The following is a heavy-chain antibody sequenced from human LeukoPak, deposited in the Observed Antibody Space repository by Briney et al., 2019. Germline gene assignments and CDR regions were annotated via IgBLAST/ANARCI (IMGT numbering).Heavy chain of an antibody. J-gene: IGHJ5*02. D-gene: IGHD4-11*01. Sequence: SVKVSCKASGGTFSSYAISWVRQAPGQGLEWMGGIIPISGTANYAQKFQGRVTITTDESTSTAYMELSSLRSEDTAVYYCARSGVGDYSNAFDPWGQGTLVTVSS. CDR3: ARSGVGDYSNAFDP. CDR1: GGTFSSYA. V-gene: IGHV1-69*05. CDR2: IIPISGTA.